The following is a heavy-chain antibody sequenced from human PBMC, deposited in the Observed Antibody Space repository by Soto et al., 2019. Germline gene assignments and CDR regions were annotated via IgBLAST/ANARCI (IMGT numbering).Heavy chain of an antibody. J-gene: IGHJ6*02. D-gene: IGHD4-17*01. V-gene: IGHV4-34*01. Sequence: PSETLSLTCAVYGGSFSGYYWSWIRQPPGKGLEWIGEINHSGSTNYNPSLKSRVTISVDTSKNQFSLKLSSVTAADTAVYYCARGRLRRRHPVGDYYYGMDVWGQGTTVTVSS. CDR3: ARGRLRRRHPVGDYYYGMDV. CDR2: INHSGST. CDR1: GGSFSGYY.